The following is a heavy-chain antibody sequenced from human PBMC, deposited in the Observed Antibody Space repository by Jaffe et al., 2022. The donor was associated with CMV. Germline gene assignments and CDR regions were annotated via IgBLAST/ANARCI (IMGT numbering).Heavy chain of an antibody. D-gene: IGHD3-3*01. CDR2: IYYSGST. CDR3: ARLGGSGVVTGSFDY. Sequence: QLQLQESGPGLVKPSETLSLTCTVSGGSISSSSYYWGWIRQPPGKGLEWIGSIYYSGSTYYNPSLKSRVTISVDTSKNQFSLKLSSVTAADTAVYYCARLGGSGVVTGSFDYWGQGTLVTVSS. CDR1: GGSISSSSYY. J-gene: IGHJ4*02. V-gene: IGHV4-39*01.